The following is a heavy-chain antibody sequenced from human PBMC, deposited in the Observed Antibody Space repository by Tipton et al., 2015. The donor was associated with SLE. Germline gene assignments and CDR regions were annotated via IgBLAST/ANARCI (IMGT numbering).Heavy chain of an antibody. CDR1: GYSISSGYY. CDR3: ARGRNWYYGY. V-gene: IGHV4-38-2*01. D-gene: IGHD1-7*01. J-gene: IGHJ4*02. CDR2: IFHSGTT. Sequence: TLSLTCAVSGYSISSGYYWGWIRQPPGKGLEWIGSIFHSGTTYYNVSLNSRLTMSVDTSRNQFSLKLTSVTAADTAVYYCARGRNWYYGYWGQGTLVTVSS.